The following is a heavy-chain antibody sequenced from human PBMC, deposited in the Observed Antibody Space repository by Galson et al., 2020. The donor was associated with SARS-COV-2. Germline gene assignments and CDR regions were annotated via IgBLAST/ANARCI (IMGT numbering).Heavy chain of an antibody. D-gene: IGHD3-10*01. CDR2: IDRSGSYV. J-gene: IGHJ3*02. V-gene: IGHV3-21*01. Sequence: GGSLRLSRAASGFSFSSYSMNWVRQAPGKGLEWVSSIDRSGSYVYYADSVKGRFTMSRDNAKNSLYLHMNSLRAEDTAVFYCAREGVIDYHGTFDIWGQGIMVTVSS. CDR1: GFSFSSYS. CDR3: AREGVIDYHGTFDI.